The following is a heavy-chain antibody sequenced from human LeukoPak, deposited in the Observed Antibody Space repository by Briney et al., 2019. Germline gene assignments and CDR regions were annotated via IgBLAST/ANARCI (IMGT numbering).Heavy chain of an antibody. D-gene: IGHD4-17*01. J-gene: IGHJ4*02. CDR1: GFTFSNYG. V-gene: IGHV3-33*01. CDR3: ASAGYGDPHFDF. Sequence: GGSLRLSCAASGFTFSNYGMHWVRQAPGKGLEGVAAIWYDGSNKYYGNSVKGRFTISKDNSKNTLYQQMNSLRAEDTAAYYCASAGYGDPHFDFWGQGTLVTVSS. CDR2: IWYDGSNK.